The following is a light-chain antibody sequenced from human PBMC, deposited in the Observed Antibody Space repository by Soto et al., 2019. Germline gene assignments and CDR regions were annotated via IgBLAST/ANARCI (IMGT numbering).Light chain of an antibody. J-gene: IGKJ2*01. CDR3: HQYDNRPFT. Sequence: DIQMTQSPSSLSASVGDRVTITCQARRDIDNYLNLYQQKPGKAPNLLIYDESNLETGVTLRFSGSKSGTHFTLTISSLQPEDIGTYYCHQYDNRPFTFGQRTKLQIK. CDR2: DES. V-gene: IGKV1-33*01. CDR1: RDIDNY.